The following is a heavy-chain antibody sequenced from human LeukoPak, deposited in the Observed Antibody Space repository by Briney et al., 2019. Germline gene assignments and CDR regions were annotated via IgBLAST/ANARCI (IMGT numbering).Heavy chain of an antibody. J-gene: IGHJ4*02. CDR3: ANHPYYYDSSGYFDY. CDR2: ISSSSSYT. Sequence: GGSLRLSCAASGFTFSSYSMNWVRQAPGKGLEWVSSISSSSSYTYYADSVKGRFTISRDNSKNTLYLQMNSLRAEDTAVYYCANHPYYYDSSGYFDYWGQGTLVTVSS. V-gene: IGHV3-21*04. CDR1: GFTFSSYS. D-gene: IGHD3-22*01.